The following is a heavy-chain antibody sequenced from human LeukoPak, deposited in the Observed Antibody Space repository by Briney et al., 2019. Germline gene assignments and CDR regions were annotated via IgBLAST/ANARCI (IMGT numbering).Heavy chain of an antibody. V-gene: IGHV1-8*01. D-gene: IGHD3-22*01. CDR3: ARGKTDYYDSTGYRFDP. J-gene: IGHJ5*02. Sequence: ASVKVSCKASGYTFTSYDINWVRQATGQGLEWMGWMNPNSGNTGYAQKFQGRVTMTRNTSISTAYMELSSLRSEDTAVYYCARGKTDYYDSTGYRFDPWGQGTLVTVSS. CDR2: MNPNSGNT. CDR1: GYTFTSYD.